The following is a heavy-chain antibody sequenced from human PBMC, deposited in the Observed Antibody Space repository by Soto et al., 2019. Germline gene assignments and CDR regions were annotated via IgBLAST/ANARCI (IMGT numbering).Heavy chain of an antibody. D-gene: IGHD5-12*01. Sequence: PGGSLRLSCAASGFTVSSNYMSWVRQAPGKGLEWVSVTYSGGTTYYADSVKGRFTISRDDSKNTAYLQMNSLKTEDTAVYYCTRHENSGYDFRTPYYYYGMDVWGQGTTVTVSS. J-gene: IGHJ6*02. V-gene: IGHV3-66*04. CDR1: GFTVSSNY. CDR2: TYSGGTT. CDR3: TRHENSGYDFRTPYYYYGMDV.